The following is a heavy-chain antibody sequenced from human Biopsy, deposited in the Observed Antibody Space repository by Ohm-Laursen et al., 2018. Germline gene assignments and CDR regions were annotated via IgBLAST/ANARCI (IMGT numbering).Heavy chain of an antibody. CDR1: GYPFIFYE. J-gene: IGHJ4*02. CDR2: MNPDSGNT. CDR3: ARFDNGFDK. V-gene: IGHV1-8*01. Sequence: GASVKVSCKTSGYPFIFYEINWVRQATGQGLEWLGWMNPDSGNTGSAQKFHDRVTMTMNTSINTAYLELSSLRSEDTAVYYCARFDNGFDKWGQGTLVTVSS. D-gene: IGHD2-8*01.